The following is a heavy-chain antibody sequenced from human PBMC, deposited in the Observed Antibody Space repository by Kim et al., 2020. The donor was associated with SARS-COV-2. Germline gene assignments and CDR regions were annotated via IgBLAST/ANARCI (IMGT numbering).Heavy chain of an antibody. Sequence: ASVKVSCKASGYTFNKCSMNWVRQAPGQGLEWMGWINTESGTPTYAQGFTGRFVFSLDTSVSTAYLQINSLRAEDTGVYYCARDRWSPEFWGQGTLVTVSS. CDR1: GYTFNKCS. V-gene: IGHV7-4-1*02. J-gene: IGHJ4*02. D-gene: IGHD6-13*01. CDR3: ARDRWSPEF. CDR2: INTESGTP.